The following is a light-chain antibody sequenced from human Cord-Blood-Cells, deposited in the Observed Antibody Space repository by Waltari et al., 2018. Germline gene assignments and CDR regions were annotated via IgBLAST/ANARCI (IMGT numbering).Light chain of an antibody. Sequence: EIVLTQSPATLSLSPGERATLSCRASQSVSSYLAWYQQKPGQAPRLLIYDASNRATGIPARFSGSGSGTDFSLTISSIEPEDFAVYYCQQRSNWPPITFGQGTRLEIK. CDR2: DAS. CDR3: QQRSNWPPIT. CDR1: QSVSSY. J-gene: IGKJ5*01. V-gene: IGKV3-11*01.